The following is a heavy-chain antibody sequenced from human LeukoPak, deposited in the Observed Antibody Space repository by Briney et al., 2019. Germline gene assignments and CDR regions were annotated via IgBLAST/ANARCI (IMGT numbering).Heavy chain of an antibody. Sequence: PSETLSLTCSVSGYSISSGFYWGWIRQPPGKGLEYIGSMYHSGRSHNNPSLKSRVVISIDTSKNQFSLKFCARGGSGATGWFDPWGRGTLVTVSS. D-gene: IGHD1-26*01. CDR2: MYHSGRS. J-gene: IGHJ5*02. CDR1: GYSISSGFY. V-gene: IGHV4-38-2*02. CDR3: P.